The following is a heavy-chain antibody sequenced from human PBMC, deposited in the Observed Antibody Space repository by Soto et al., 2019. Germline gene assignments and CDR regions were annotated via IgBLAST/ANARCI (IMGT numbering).Heavy chain of an antibody. D-gene: IGHD4-17*01. CDR2: ISGRGGT. CDR1: GFNFNTFV. Sequence: GGSLRLSCSASGFNFNTFVMSWVRQAPGKGLEWVSSISGRGGTFYADSVKGRFTISRDNSQNTMYLQMNRLRADDMAVYYCATYRDGDYAPPYDSWGQGTLVTVSS. V-gene: IGHV3-23*01. CDR3: ATYRDGDYAPPYDS. J-gene: IGHJ4*02.